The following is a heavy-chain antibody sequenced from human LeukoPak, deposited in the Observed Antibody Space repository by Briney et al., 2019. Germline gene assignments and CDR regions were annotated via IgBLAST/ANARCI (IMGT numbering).Heavy chain of an antibody. CDR3: ARFRWRLLQFDY. CDR2: IYYSGST. J-gene: IGHJ4*02. CDR1: GGSISSSSYY. V-gene: IGHV4-39*07. Sequence: SETLSLTCTVSGGSISSSSYYWGWIRQPPGKGLEWIGSIYYSGSTYYNPSLKSRVTISVDTSKNQFSLKLSSETAADTAVYYCARFRWRLLQFDYWGQGTLVTVSS. D-gene: IGHD2-21*01.